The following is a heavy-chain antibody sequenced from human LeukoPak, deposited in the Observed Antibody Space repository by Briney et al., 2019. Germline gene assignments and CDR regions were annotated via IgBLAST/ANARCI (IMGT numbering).Heavy chain of an antibody. CDR3: ASGVLRFLEWLPLFDY. CDR2: IIPIFGTA. Sequence: SVKVSCKASGYTFTSYGISWVRQAPGQGLEWMGGIIPIFGTANYAQKFQGRVTITADESTSTAYMELSSLRSEDTAVYYCASGVLRFLEWLPLFDYWGQGTLVTVSS. J-gene: IGHJ4*02. CDR1: GYTFTSYG. D-gene: IGHD3-3*01. V-gene: IGHV1-69*13.